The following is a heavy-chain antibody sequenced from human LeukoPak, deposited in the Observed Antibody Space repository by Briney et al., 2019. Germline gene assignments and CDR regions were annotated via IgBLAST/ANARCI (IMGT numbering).Heavy chain of an antibody. D-gene: IGHD3-10*01. Sequence: SETLSLTCTVSGGYISSYYWSWIRQPPGKGLEWIGYIYYSGSTNYNPSLKSRVTISVDTSKNQFSLKLSSVTAADTAVYYCARVGPYGSGSFDYWGQGTLVTVSS. CDR1: GGYISSYY. V-gene: IGHV4-59*01. CDR2: IYYSGST. CDR3: ARVGPYGSGSFDY. J-gene: IGHJ4*02.